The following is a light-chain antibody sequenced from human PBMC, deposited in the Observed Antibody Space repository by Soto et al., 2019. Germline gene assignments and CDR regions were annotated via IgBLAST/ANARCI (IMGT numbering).Light chain of an antibody. V-gene: IGKV1-9*01. CDR2: GAS. J-gene: IGKJ5*01. Sequence: DIQLTQSPSFLSASVGDRVTITCRASQGISSYLAWYQQKPRKAPEVLIFGASTLQSGVPSRFSGSGSGTEFTLTISSLQPEDFATYYCQQLMSYPITFGQGHDWRLN. CDR3: QQLMSYPIT. CDR1: QGISSY.